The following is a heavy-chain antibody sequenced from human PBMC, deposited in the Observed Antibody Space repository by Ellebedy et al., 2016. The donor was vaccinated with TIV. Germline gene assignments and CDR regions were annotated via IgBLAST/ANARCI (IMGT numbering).Heavy chain of an antibody. V-gene: IGHV1-18*04. CDR2: ISAYNGNT. Sequence: AASVKVSCKASGYTFTIYGINWVRQAPGQGLEWMGWISAYNGNTNYAQKLQGRVTMTTDTSTSTAYMYLRSLRSDDTAVYYCARDDRRTTTVSRYWGQGTLVTVSS. D-gene: IGHD4-17*01. CDR1: GYTFTIYG. J-gene: IGHJ4*02. CDR3: ARDDRRTTTVSRY.